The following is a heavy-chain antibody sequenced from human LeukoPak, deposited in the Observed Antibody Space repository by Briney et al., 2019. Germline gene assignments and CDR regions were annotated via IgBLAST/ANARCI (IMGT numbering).Heavy chain of an antibody. D-gene: IGHD4-23*01. V-gene: IGHV3-7*01. CDR3: GGSLRGGNNNNYYYTRDV. J-gene: IGHJ6*04. CDR1: GFTFSSYW. CDR2: IKQDGSEK. Sequence: GGSLRLSCAASGFTFSSYWMSWVRQAPGKGLEWVANIKQDGSEKYYVDSVKGRFTISRDNAKNSLILKMNSWGAEDTVLYNCGGSLRGGNNNNYYYTRDVWGKGTPVTVSS.